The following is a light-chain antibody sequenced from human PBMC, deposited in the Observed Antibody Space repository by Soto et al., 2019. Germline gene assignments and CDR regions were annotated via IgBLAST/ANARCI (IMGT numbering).Light chain of an antibody. CDR1: QYVSVRF. Sequence: PGVSTTLSCRASQYVSVRFLAWYQQKPGQAPRLLIYGASDRATGIPDRFTGSGSGTDFTLTINRLEPEDFAVYFCQQYGSSPQTFGQGTKVDIK. V-gene: IGKV3-20*01. CDR2: GAS. J-gene: IGKJ1*01. CDR3: QQYGSSPQT.